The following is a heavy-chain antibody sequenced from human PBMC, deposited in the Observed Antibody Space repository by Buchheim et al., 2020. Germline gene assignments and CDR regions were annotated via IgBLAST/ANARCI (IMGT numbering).Heavy chain of an antibody. V-gene: IGHV4-61*02. CDR1: GGSISSGSYY. Sequence: QQQLQESGPGLVKPSETLSLTCTVSGGSISSGSYYWSWIRQPAGKGLEWIERIYTSGSTNYNPSLKSRVTISVDTSKNQFSLKLSSVTAADTAVYYCARDHYVWGSYRYNNWFDPWGQGTL. D-gene: IGHD3-16*02. CDR3: ARDHYVWGSYRYNNWFDP. CDR2: IYTSGST. J-gene: IGHJ5*02.